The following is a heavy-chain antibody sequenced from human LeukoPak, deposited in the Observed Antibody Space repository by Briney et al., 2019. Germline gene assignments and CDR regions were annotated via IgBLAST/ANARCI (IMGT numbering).Heavy chain of an antibody. D-gene: IGHD1-14*01. V-gene: IGHV3-48*01. CDR2: ISINGDTI. CDR3: ARLPILENQMRHSSWDAFDL. J-gene: IGHJ3*01. Sequence: QPGGSLRLFCAASGFSFIGYNMNWVRQGPGKGLEWIAYISINGDTIYYADSVKGRFAISRDNAKNSVFLQMSSLRAEETAVYFCARLPILENQMRHSSWDAFDLWAQGRMVTVSS. CDR1: GFSFIGYN.